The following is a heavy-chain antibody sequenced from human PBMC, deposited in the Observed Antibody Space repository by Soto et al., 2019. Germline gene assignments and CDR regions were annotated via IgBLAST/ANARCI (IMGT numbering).Heavy chain of an antibody. V-gene: IGHV4-39*07. CDR2: ISYSGNT. D-gene: IGHD1-1*01. CDR3: ARSSLYAVDV. Sequence: PSETLSLTCTVSGGSINIGGYYWVWIRQPPGKGLEWIGSISYSGNTYNNPSLKHRIIISIDTSKNQFSLKVGSVTAADTAVYYCARSSLYAVDVWGQGTTVNV. J-gene: IGHJ6*02. CDR1: GGSINIGGYY.